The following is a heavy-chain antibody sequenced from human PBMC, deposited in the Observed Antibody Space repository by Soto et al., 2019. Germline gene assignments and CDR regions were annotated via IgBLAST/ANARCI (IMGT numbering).Heavy chain of an antibody. J-gene: IGHJ6*02. CDR3: ARGGDISNGYYENYGMDV. D-gene: IGHD3-9*01. V-gene: IGHV1-8*01. CDR1: GYTFTSYD. CDR2: MNPNSGNT. Sequence: ASVKVSCKASGYTFTSYDINWVRQATGQGLEWMGWMNPNSGNTGYAQKFQGRVTMTRNTSISTAYMELSSLRSEDTAVYYCARGGDISNGYYENYGMDVWGQGTTVTVSS.